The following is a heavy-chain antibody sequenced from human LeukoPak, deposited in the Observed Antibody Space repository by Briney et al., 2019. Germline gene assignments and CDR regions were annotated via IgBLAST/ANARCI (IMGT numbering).Heavy chain of an antibody. CDR3: TTERLMEYYDSRGYLGDS. Sequence: GGSLRLSCAASGFTFSSYEMNWVRQAPGKGLEWVSYISSSGSTIYYADSVKGRFTISRDNAKNTLYLQMNSLTSEDTALYYCTTERLMEYYDSRGYLGDSWGQGTLVTVSS. CDR2: ISSSGSTI. D-gene: IGHD3-22*01. V-gene: IGHV3-48*03. CDR1: GFTFSSYE. J-gene: IGHJ4*02.